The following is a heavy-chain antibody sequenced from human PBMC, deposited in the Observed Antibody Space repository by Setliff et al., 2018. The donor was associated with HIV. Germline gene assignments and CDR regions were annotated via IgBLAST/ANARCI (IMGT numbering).Heavy chain of an antibody. CDR1: GYSISSGYY. CDR3: AREAVWSDAFDI. CDR2: IYYSGST. V-gene: IGHV4-38-2*02. J-gene: IGHJ3*02. D-gene: IGHD1-1*01. Sequence: TSETLSLTCAVSGYSISSGYYWGWIRQPPGKGLEWIGSIYYSGSTYYNPSLKSRDTISVDTSKNQFSLKLSSVTAADTAVYYCAREAVWSDAFDIWGQGTMVTVSS.